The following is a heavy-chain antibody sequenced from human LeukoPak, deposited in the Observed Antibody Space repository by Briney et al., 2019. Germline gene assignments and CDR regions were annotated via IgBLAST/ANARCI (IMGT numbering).Heavy chain of an antibody. D-gene: IGHD3-3*01. CDR1: GGSISSYY. V-gene: IGHV4-59*01. Sequence: PSETLSLTCTVSGGSISSYYWSWIRQPPGKGLEWMGYIYYSGSTNYNPSLKSRVTISVDTSKNQSSLKLSSLTAADTAVYYCARVTFWSGYSLFDYWGQGTLVTVSS. CDR2: IYYSGST. J-gene: IGHJ4*02. CDR3: ARVTFWSGYSLFDY.